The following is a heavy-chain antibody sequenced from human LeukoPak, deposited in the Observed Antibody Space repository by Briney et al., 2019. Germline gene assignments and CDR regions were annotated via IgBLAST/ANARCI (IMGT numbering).Heavy chain of an antibody. CDR2: IYYSGST. CDR1: GGSISSYY. V-gene: IGHV4-59*01. D-gene: IGHD6-13*01. Sequence: SETLSLTCTVSGGSISSYYWSWIRQPPGKGLEWIGYIYYSGSTNYNPSLKSRVTISVDTSKNQFSLKLSSVTAADTAVYYCARESGSWSAFDYWGQGTLVTVSS. CDR3: ARESGSWSAFDY. J-gene: IGHJ4*02.